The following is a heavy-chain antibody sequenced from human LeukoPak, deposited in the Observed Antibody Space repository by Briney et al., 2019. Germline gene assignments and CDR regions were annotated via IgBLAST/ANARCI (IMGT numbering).Heavy chain of an antibody. V-gene: IGHV4-61*02. CDR2: VHTSGST. J-gene: IGHJ5*02. D-gene: IGHD6-13*01. CDR3: ARKGQQLNAFDP. Sequence: SQTLSLTCTVSGDSISSGSYYWSWIRQPAGKGLEWLGRVHTSGSTNYNPSLKSRLTISADTSKNQFSLNLSSVTAADTAVYYCARKGQQLNAFDPWGQGTLVTVSS. CDR1: GDSISSGSYY.